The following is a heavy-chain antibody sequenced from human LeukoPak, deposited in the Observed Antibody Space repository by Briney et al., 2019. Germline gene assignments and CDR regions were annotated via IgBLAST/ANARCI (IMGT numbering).Heavy chain of an antibody. V-gene: IGHV3-23*01. J-gene: IGHJ5*02. Sequence: PGGSLRLSCAASGFTFSSYAMSWVRQAPGKGLEWVSGMSSSGDSTYHADSVKGRFTISRDNSKNTLYLQMNSLRAEDTAVYYCAKSPNMVQGARGDWFDPWGPGILVTVSS. CDR1: GFTFSSYA. D-gene: IGHD3-10*01. CDR2: MSSSGDST. CDR3: AKSPNMVQGARGDWFDP.